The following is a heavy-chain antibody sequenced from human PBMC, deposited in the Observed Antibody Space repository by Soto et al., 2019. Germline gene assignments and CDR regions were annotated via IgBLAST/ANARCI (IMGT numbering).Heavy chain of an antibody. Sequence: QVQLQESGPGLVKPSETLSLTCTVSGGSISSYYWSWIRQPPGKGLEWIGYIYYSGSTNYNPSLTSRVTISVDTSRYRFSLKLSSVTAADTAVYYCARRYGYSFDYWGQGTLVTVSS. CDR3: ARRYGYSFDY. CDR1: GGSISSYY. V-gene: IGHV4-59*08. CDR2: IYYSGST. D-gene: IGHD1-1*01. J-gene: IGHJ4*02.